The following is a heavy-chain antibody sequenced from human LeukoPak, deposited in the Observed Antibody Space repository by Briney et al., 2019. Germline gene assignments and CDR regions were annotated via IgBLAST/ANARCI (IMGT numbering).Heavy chain of an antibody. CDR2: LSNDGRNI. CDR1: GFALSSYA. V-gene: IGHV3-30*04. J-gene: IGHJ1*01. Sequence: GGSLRLSCAPSGFALSSYAMHWPREAPGKRLERVAVLSNDGRNIYSADSEKGRFTISRDNVQISLYLQMNSLRAEDTAVYFCARGVQAVALAGTRPEYFQYWGQGTLVTVSS. CDR3: ARGVQAVALAGTRPEYFQY. D-gene: IGHD6-19*01.